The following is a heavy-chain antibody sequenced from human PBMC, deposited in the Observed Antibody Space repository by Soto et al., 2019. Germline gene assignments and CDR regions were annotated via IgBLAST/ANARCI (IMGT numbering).Heavy chain of an antibody. CDR1: GFTFSSYA. CDR2: ISYDGSNK. D-gene: IGHD5-12*01. Sequence: VQLVESGGGVVQPGRSLRLSCAASGFTFSSYAMHWVRQAPGKGLEWVAVISYDGSNKYYADSVKGRFTISRDNSKNTLYLKMNSLRAEDTAVYYCARGGEMATSSAAFDYWGQGTLVTVSS. CDR3: ARGGEMATSSAAFDY. J-gene: IGHJ4*02. V-gene: IGHV3-30-3*01.